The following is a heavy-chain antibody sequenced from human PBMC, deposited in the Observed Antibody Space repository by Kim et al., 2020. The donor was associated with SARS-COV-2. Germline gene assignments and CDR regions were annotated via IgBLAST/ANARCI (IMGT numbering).Heavy chain of an antibody. Sequence: GGSLRLSCAASGFSFSSYAMHWVRQAPGKGLEWVAVISYDGSDKYYADSVKGRFTISRDNSKNTLYLQMNSLRAEDTAVCFCARDASDYDILNERNGMD. CDR2: ISYDGSDK. J-gene: IGHJ6*01. CDR3: ARDASDYDILNERNGMD. D-gene: IGHD3-9*01. V-gene: IGHV3-30*04. CDR1: GFSFSSYA.